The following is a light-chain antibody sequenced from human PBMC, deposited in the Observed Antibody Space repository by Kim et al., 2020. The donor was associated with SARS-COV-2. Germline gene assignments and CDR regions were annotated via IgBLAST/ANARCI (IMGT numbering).Light chain of an antibody. Sequence: VSPGETATLSCRASQSITSKLAWYQQKPGQAPRLLIYGASTRATGVPARFSGSGSDTEFTLTISSRQSEDFAVYFCQQYVNWPSFSFGQGTKLEI. CDR2: GAS. V-gene: IGKV3-15*01. CDR1: QSITSK. CDR3: QQYVNWPSFS. J-gene: IGKJ2*03.